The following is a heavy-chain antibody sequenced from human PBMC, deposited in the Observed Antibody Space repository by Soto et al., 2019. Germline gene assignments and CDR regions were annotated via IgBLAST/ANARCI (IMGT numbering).Heavy chain of an antibody. Sequence: ASVTDSCKESGYTFTSYGIIWVRQARGQGLEWMGWISAYNGNTNYAQKLQGRVTMTTDTSTSTAYMELRSLRADDTAVYYCARVSTYPYMDVWGKGTTVTVSS. CDR1: GYTFTSYG. CDR2: ISAYNGNT. D-gene: IGHD2-2*01. V-gene: IGHV1-18*01. CDR3: ARVSTYPYMDV. J-gene: IGHJ6*03.